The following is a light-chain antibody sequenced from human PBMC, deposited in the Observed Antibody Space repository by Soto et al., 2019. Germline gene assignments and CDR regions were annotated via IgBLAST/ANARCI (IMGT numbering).Light chain of an antibody. Sequence: ELTHSPFTLSASPGESATLSCRASQSVSTDLAWYQQRPGQAPRLLLYGAYIRAVGIPARFSGSGSGAEFTLTIRSLQSEDFALYFCQQYNDWPRTFGQGTKV. V-gene: IGKV3-15*01. CDR3: QQYNDWPRT. J-gene: IGKJ1*01. CDR1: QSVSTD. CDR2: GAY.